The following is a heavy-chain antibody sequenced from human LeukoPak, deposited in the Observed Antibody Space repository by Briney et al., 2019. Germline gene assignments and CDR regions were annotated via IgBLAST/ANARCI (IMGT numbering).Heavy chain of an antibody. Sequence: SETLSLTCTVSGGSISSYYWSWIRQPPGKGLEWIGEINHSGSTNYNPSLKSRVTISVDTSKNQFSLKLSSVTAADTAVYYCARALGRVSWFDPWGQGTLVTVSS. CDR2: INHSGST. D-gene: IGHD3-16*02. J-gene: IGHJ5*02. CDR3: ARALGRVSWFDP. V-gene: IGHV4-34*01. CDR1: GGSISSYY.